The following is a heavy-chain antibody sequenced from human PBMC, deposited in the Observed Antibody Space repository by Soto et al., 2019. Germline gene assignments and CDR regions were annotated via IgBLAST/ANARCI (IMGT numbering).Heavy chain of an antibody. V-gene: IGHV4-59*13. D-gene: IGHD5-12*01. CDR2: INYSGTT. CDR3: ARGSVLVWLRSYFDY. CDR1: GGSISSYY. J-gene: IGHJ4*02. Sequence: QVQLQESGPGLVKPSETLSLTCTVSGGSISSYYWSWIRQPPGKGLEWIGYINYSGTTEYNPSLKRGVSISIDTSKNQFSQKMISVTAADTAVYYCARGSVLVWLRSYFDYWGQGTLVTVSS.